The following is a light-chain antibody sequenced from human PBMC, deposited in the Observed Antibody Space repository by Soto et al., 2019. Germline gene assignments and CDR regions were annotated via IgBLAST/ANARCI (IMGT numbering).Light chain of an antibody. CDR2: DAS. V-gene: IGKV1-33*01. CDR3: QQYKDVPWT. Sequence: DIQMTQSPSSLSASVGDRVTITCQASQDISNYLNWFQQKPGKDPKLLIYDASNLETGVLSRFSGSGSGTDFTFPISSLQPADFATYYCQQYKDVPWTFGQGTKVEIK. J-gene: IGKJ1*01. CDR1: QDISNY.